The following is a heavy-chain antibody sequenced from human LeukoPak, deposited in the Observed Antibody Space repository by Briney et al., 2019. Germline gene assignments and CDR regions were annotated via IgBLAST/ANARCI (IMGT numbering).Heavy chain of an antibody. CDR3: AWTSPTSHFDF. Sequence: GGSLRLSCVASGFTFTTYWMHWVRQAPGKGLVWVSRINGDGSNSNYADSVKGRFTISRDNARNTLYLQMNGLRAEDTALYYCAWTSPTSHFDFWGQGTLVTVSS. J-gene: IGHJ4*02. CDR1: GFTFTTYW. CDR2: INGDGSNS. V-gene: IGHV3-74*01. D-gene: IGHD3/OR15-3a*01.